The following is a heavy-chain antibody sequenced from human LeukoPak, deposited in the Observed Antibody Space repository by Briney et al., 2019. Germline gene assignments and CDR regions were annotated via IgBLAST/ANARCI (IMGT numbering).Heavy chain of an antibody. J-gene: IGHJ6*02. D-gene: IGHD6-13*01. V-gene: IGHV3-48*03. CDR2: ISSSGSTI. CDR3: ALAAAGTAYYYYYYGMDV. Sequence: GGSLRLSCAASGFTFSSYEMNWVRQAPGKGLEWVLYISSSGSTIYYADSVKGRFTISRDNAKNSLYLQMNSLRAEDTAVYYCALAAAGTAYYYYYYGMDVWGQGTTVTVSS. CDR1: GFTFSSYE.